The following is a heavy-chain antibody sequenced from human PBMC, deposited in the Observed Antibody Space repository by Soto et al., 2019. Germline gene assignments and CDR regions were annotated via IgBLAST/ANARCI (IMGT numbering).Heavy chain of an antibody. J-gene: IGHJ3*02. D-gene: IGHD3-22*01. Sequence: PGGSLRLSCAASGFTVSSNYMSWVRQAPGKGLEWVSVIYSGGSTYYADSVKGRFTISRDNSKNTLYLQMNSLRAEDTAVYYCGRDSNDDYYDSSGYPRYDIWGQGTMVTVSS. CDR2: IYSGGST. CDR1: GFTVSSNY. CDR3: GRDSNDDYYDSSGYPRYDI. V-gene: IGHV3-53*01.